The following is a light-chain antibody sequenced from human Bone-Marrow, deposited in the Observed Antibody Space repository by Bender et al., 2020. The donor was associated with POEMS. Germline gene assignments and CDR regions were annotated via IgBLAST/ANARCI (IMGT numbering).Light chain of an antibody. CDR3: CSYASSSAPVV. CDR2: EVT. V-gene: IGLV2-23*02. CDR1: SSDVGSYSL. J-gene: IGLJ2*01. Sequence: QSALTQPASVSGSPGQSITISCTGTSSDVGSYSLVSWYQLHPGKAPKLIIYEVTERPSGVSNRFSGSKSGNTASLTISGLQVDDEADYYCCSYASSSAPVVFGGGTKLTVL.